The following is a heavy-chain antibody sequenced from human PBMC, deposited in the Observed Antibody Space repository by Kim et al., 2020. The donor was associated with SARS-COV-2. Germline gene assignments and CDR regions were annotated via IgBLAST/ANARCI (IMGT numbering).Heavy chain of an antibody. Sequence: GGSLRLSCAASGFTFDDYAMHWVRQAPGKGLEWVSLISGDGGSTYYADSVKGRFTISRDNSKNSLYLQMNSLRTEDTALYYCAKDVGSTSCYLCSSDYYYYGMDVWGQGTTVTVSS. CDR2: ISGDGGST. CDR3: AKDVGSTSCYLCSSDYYYYGMDV. J-gene: IGHJ6*02. D-gene: IGHD2-2*01. CDR1: GFTFDDYA. V-gene: IGHV3-43*02.